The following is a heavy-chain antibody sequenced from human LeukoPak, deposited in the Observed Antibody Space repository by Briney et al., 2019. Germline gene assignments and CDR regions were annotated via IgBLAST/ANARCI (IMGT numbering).Heavy chain of an antibody. Sequence: AAVKVSCKASGYTFTAYYMHWVRQAPGQGLEWMGWINPNSGGTNYAQKFRDRVTMTRDTSISTAYMELSRLRSDDTAVYYCALVERGESWGQGTLVTVSP. CDR1: GYTFTAYY. V-gene: IGHV1-2*02. CDR2: INPNSGGT. J-gene: IGHJ4*02. D-gene: IGHD1-1*01. CDR3: ALVERGES.